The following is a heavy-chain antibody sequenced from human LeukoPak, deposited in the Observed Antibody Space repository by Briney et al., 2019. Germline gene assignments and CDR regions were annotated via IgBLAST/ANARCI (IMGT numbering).Heavy chain of an antibody. CDR2: IKSETDGGTT. Sequence: GGSLRLSCAASGFTFKDAWMSWVRQARGKGLEWVGRIKSETDGGTTDYAAPVKGRFSISRDVSKNTLYLQMNSLKTEDTAVYYCKSRGLSAATTSSWFDPWGQGTLVTVSS. V-gene: IGHV3-15*01. CDR1: GFTFKDAW. CDR3: KSRGLSAATTSSWFDP. D-gene: IGHD1-26*01. J-gene: IGHJ5*02.